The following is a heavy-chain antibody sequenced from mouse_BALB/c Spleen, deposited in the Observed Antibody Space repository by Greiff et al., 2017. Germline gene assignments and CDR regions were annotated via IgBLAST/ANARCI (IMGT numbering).Heavy chain of an antibody. D-gene: IGHD2-10*01. V-gene: IGHV3-5*02. Sequence: EVQGVESGPGLVKPSQTVSLTCTVTGISITTGNYRWSWIRQFPGNKLEWIGYIYYSGTITYNPSLTSRTTITRDTSKNQFFLEMNSLTAEDTATYYCARASYYGNYDCAMDYWGQGTSVTVSS. CDR2: IYYSGTI. CDR3: ARASYYGNYDCAMDY. J-gene: IGHJ4*01. CDR1: GISITTGNYR.